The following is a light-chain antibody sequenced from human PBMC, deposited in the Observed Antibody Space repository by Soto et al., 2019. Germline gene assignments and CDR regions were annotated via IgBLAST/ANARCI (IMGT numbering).Light chain of an antibody. J-gene: IGLJ3*02. CDR3: SSYTSSGTHV. V-gene: IGLV2-14*01. CDR2: EVS. CDR1: SSDVGGYNY. Sequence: QSALTQPASVSGSPGQSITISCTGTSSDVGGYNYVSWYQQHPGKAPKLKIYEVSNRPSGVSNRFSGSKSGNTASLTISGLQAEDEANYYCSSYTSSGTHVFGGLTKLTVL.